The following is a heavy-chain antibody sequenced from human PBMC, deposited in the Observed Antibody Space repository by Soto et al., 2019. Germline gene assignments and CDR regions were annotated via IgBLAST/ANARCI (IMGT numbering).Heavy chain of an antibody. J-gene: IGHJ6*02. CDR2: INWNGGST. Sequence: PGGSLRLSCAASGFTFDDYGMSWVRQAPGKGLEWVSGINWNGGSTGYADSVKGRFTISRDNAKNSLYLQMNSLRAEDTALYYCARVSFGGDSDYYYYYGMDVWGQGTTVTVSS. CDR1: GFTFDDYG. V-gene: IGHV3-20*04. D-gene: IGHD2-21*02. CDR3: ARVSFGGDSDYYYYYGMDV.